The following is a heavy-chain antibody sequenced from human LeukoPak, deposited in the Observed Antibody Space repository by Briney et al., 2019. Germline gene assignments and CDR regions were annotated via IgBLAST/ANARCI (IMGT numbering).Heavy chain of an antibody. Sequence: ASVKVSCKASGYTFTSYYMHWVRQAPGQGLELMGIINPSGGSTSYAQKFEGRVTMTRDTSTSTVYMELSSLRSEDTAVYYCARAVLGGWTDYWGQGTLVTVSS. CDR3: ARAVLGGWTDY. J-gene: IGHJ4*02. CDR2: INPSGGST. CDR1: GYTFTSYY. D-gene: IGHD6-19*01. V-gene: IGHV1-46*01.